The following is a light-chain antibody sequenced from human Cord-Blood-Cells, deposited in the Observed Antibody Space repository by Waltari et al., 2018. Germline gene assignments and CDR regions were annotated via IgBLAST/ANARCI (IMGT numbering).Light chain of an antibody. V-gene: IGKV1-5*03. CDR1: QRISSW. CDR3: QQYNSYPYT. J-gene: IGKJ2*01. CDR2: KAS. Sequence: DIQMTQCPSTLSASVGDRVTITCRASQRISSWLAWYQQKPGKAPKLLIYKASSLESGVPSRFSGSGSGTEFTLTISSLQPDDCATYYCQQYNSYPYTFGQGTKLEIK.